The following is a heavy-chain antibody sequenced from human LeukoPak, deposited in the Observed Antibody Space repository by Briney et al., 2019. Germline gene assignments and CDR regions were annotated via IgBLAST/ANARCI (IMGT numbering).Heavy chain of an antibody. CDR2: INPSGGST. CDR1: GYTFTSYY. V-gene: IGHV1-46*01. J-gene: IGHJ4*02. Sequence: GASVKVSCKASGYTFTSYYMHWVRQAPGQGLEWMGIINPSGGSTSYAQKFQGRVTMTRDTSISAAYMELSRLRSDDTAVYYCARGSSDFDYWGQGTLVTVSS. D-gene: IGHD1-26*01. CDR3: ARGSSDFDY.